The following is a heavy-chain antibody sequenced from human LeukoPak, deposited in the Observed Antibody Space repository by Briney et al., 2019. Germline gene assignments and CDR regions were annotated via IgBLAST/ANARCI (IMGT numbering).Heavy chain of an antibody. Sequence: SETLSLTCTVSGYSINSGFYWGWIRQPPGKGLEWIGNIYHSGSTFYNPSLKSRLTISIDTSKIQFSLKLSSVTAADTAVYYCARGFYGDYGVRYASDIWGQGTVVAVSS. CDR1: GYSINSGFY. CDR2: IYHSGST. CDR3: ARGFYGDYGVRYASDI. D-gene: IGHD4-17*01. V-gene: IGHV4-38-2*02. J-gene: IGHJ3*02.